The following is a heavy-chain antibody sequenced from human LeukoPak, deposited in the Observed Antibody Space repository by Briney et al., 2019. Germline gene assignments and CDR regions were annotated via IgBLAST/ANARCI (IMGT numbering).Heavy chain of an antibody. V-gene: IGHV3-30*03. CDR1: GFTFSSYG. Sequence: GGSLRLSCAASGFTFSSYGMHWVRQAPGKGLEWVAVISYDGSNEYYADSVKGRFTISRDNSKNTLYLQMSSLRAEDTAVYYCAREVEWARAFDIWGQGTMVTVSS. CDR3: AREVEWARAFDI. J-gene: IGHJ3*02. CDR2: ISYDGSNE. D-gene: IGHD3-3*01.